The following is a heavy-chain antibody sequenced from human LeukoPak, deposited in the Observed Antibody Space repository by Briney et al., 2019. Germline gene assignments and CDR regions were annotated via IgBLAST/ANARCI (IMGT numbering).Heavy chain of an antibody. CDR2: ISGGGDST. V-gene: IGHV3-23*01. CDR3: AKKSVPNTPPTFDY. D-gene: IGHD2-2*02. CDR1: GFTFSSYA. Sequence: GGSLRLSCAASGFTFSSYAMNWVRQAPGKGLEGVSAISGGGDSTYYADSVRGRFTISRDNSKNMLYLQMNSLRAEDTAVYYCAKKSVPNTPPTFDYWGQGTLVTVSS. J-gene: IGHJ4*02.